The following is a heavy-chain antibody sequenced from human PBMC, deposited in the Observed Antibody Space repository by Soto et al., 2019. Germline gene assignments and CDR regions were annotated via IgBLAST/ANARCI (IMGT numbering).Heavy chain of an antibody. Sequence: DLEESGGGLVKPGGSLRLSCTASGFIFSDYYMSWIRQAPGKGLEWVSDISNSGRITHHADSVEGRFTISRDNAKDSLYLQKNSLTPEDSAIYFCARDHGGGGLTVEYWGQGTLVTVSS. CDR2: ISNSGRIT. CDR1: GFIFSDYY. CDR3: ARDHGGGGLTVEY. J-gene: IGHJ4*02. D-gene: IGHD3-16*01. V-gene: IGHV3-11*01.